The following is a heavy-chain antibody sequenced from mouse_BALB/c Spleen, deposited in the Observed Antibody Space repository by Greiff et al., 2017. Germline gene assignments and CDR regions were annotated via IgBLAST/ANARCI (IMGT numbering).Heavy chain of an antibody. D-gene: IGHD2-1*01. Sequence: QVQLKESGAELVRPGSSVKISCKASGYAFSSYWMNWVKQRPGQGLEWIGQIYPGDGGTNYNGKFKGKATLTADKSSSTAYMQLSSLTSEDSAVYFCARKAGNSTWFDYWGQGTPVTVSA. CDR2: IYPGDGGT. CDR1: GYAFSSYW. CDR3: ARKAGNSTWFDY. J-gene: IGHJ3*01. V-gene: IGHV1-80*01.